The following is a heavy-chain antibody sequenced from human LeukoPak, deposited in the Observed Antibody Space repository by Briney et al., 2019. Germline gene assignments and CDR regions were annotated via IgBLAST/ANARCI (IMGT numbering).Heavy chain of an antibody. CDR2: ITDNGLAR. Sequence: GGSLRLSCTGSGFTFRSYAMGWVRQAPGKGLEWVAGITDNGLARNYADSVQGRFTISRDNAKNSLYLHMDSLRAEDTAVYSCARDRPNTGFDFDYWGRGTLVTVSS. V-gene: IGHV3-23*01. CDR3: ARDRPNTGFDFDY. D-gene: IGHD3-10*01. CDR1: GFTFRSYA. J-gene: IGHJ4*02.